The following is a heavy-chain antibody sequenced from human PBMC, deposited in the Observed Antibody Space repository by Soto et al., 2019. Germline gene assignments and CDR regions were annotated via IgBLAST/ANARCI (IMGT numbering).Heavy chain of an antibody. J-gene: IGHJ4*02. CDR1: GFTFSSYS. V-gene: IGHV3-21*01. CDR3: ARDRSGYPVPLTDY. D-gene: IGHD5-12*01. CDR2: ISSSSSYI. Sequence: EVQLVESEGGLVKPGGSLRLSCAASGFTFSSYSMNWVRQAPGKGLEWVSSISSSSSYIYYADSVKGRFTISRDNAKNSLYLQMNSLRAEDTAVYYCARDRSGYPVPLTDYWGQGTLVTVSS.